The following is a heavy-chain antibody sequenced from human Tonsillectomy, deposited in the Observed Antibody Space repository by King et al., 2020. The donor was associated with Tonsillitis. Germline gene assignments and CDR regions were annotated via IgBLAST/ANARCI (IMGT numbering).Heavy chain of an antibody. CDR1: GGTLSKYP. D-gene: IGHD3-10*01. V-gene: IGHV1-69*12. CDR2: IIPIFATP. Sequence: QLVQSGAEVKKPGSSVKVSCKASGGTLSKYPIRCVRQAPGQGVERMGGIIPIFATPNYAQKFQGRVTITADESTNTANMELSSLRSDDTAVYYCARVVEPYGSRSYFFGYWGQGTLVTVSS. CDR3: ARVVEPYGSRSYFFGY. J-gene: IGHJ4*02.